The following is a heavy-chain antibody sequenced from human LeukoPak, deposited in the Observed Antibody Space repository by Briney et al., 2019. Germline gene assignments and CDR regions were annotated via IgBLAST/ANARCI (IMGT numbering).Heavy chain of an antibody. Sequence: SETLSLTCAVYGGSFTNYYWSWIRQPPGMGLEWIGEINHSGNIHYNPSLKSRVTISIDTSKNQFSLRLNSVTATDTAVYYCARLNKPGWFDPWGQGTLVTVSS. CDR3: ARLNKPGWFDP. D-gene: IGHD1-14*01. V-gene: IGHV4-34*01. CDR2: INHSGNI. J-gene: IGHJ5*02. CDR1: GGSFTNYY.